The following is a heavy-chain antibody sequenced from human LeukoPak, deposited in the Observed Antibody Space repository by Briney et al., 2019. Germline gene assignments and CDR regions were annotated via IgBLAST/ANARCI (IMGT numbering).Heavy chain of an antibody. V-gene: IGHV1-2*06. D-gene: IGHD3-22*01. J-gene: IGHJ4*02. Sequence: ASVKVSCKASGYTFTGYYMHWVRQAPGQGLEWMGRINPNSGGTNYAQKFQGRVTMTRDTSISTAYMELSRLRSDDTAVYYCARGVYYYDSSGYLVYHGGYYFDYWGQGTLVTVSS. CDR2: INPNSGGT. CDR3: ARGVYYYDSSGYLVYHGGYYFDY. CDR1: GYTFTGYY.